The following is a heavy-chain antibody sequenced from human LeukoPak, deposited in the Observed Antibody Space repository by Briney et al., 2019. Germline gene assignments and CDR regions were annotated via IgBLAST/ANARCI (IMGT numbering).Heavy chain of an antibody. D-gene: IGHD3-22*01. Sequence: SVKVSCKASGGTFSSYAISWVRQAPGQGLEWMGGIIPIFGTANYAQKFQGRVTITTDESTSTAYMELSSLRSEDTAVYYCARGRFNYHDSSGYSTYFDYWGQGTLVTVSS. J-gene: IGHJ4*02. V-gene: IGHV1-69*05. CDR3: ARGRFNYHDSSGYSTYFDY. CDR2: IIPIFGTA. CDR1: GGTFSSYA.